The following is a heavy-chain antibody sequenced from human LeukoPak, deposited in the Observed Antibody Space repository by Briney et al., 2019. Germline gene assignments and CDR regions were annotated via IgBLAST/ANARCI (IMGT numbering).Heavy chain of an antibody. J-gene: IGHJ6*03. V-gene: IGHV1-8*02. Sequence: GASVKVSCKASGCTFTGYYMHWVRQAPGQGLEWMGWMNPNSGNTGYAQKFQGRVTMTRNTSISTAYMELSSLRSEDTAVYYCARVGAAAGTFHYYYYMDVWGKGTTVTISS. CDR2: MNPNSGNT. D-gene: IGHD6-13*01. CDR1: GCTFTGYY. CDR3: ARVGAAAGTFHYYYYMDV.